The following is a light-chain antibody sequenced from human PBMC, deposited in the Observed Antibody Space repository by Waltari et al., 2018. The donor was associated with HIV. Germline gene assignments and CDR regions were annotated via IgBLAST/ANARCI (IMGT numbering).Light chain of an antibody. CDR1: LSNVGHTH. J-gene: IGLJ1*01. CDR2: ENN. CDR3: GTWDSSLSTYV. Sequence: QSVLTQPPSVSAAPGPQVSIYSSGGLSNVGHTHVTWYQQLPGTAPKLIMYENNKRPPGIPDRFSGSKSGTSATLDITGLQTGDEADYYCGTWDSSLSTYVFGSGTKVTAL. V-gene: IGLV1-51*02.